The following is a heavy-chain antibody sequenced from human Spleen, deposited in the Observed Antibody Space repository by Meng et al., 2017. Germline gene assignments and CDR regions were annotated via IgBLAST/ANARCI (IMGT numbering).Heavy chain of an antibody. CDR1: GFSFSSHW. J-gene: IGHJ4*02. CDR3: ARDFDLWEGYRYGGGAAFDY. CDR2: IKQDGSEK. V-gene: IGHV3-7*01. D-gene: IGHD3-16*02. Sequence: GESLKISCAASGFSFSSHWMSWVRQAPGKGLEWVANIKQDGSEKYYVDSVKGRFTISRDNAKNSLYLQMNSLRAEDTAVYYCARDFDLWEGYRYGGGAAFDYCGQGTLVTVSS.